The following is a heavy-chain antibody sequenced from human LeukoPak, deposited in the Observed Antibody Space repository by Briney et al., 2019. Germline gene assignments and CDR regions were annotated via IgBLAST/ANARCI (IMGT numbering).Heavy chain of an antibody. Sequence: PGGSLRLSCAASGFTFSSYSMNWVRQAPGKGLEWVANINQHGSEEFYVDSVKGRFTISRDNAKNSLYLHMNSLRVEDTAVYYCVGEWEQLRWGQGTLVTVSS. CDR3: VGEWEQLR. CDR1: GFTFSSYS. CDR2: INQHGSEE. D-gene: IGHD1-26*01. J-gene: IGHJ4*02. V-gene: IGHV3-7*01.